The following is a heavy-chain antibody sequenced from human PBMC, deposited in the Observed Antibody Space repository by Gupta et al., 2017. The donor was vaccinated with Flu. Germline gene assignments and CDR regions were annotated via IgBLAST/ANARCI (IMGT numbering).Heavy chain of an antibody. D-gene: IGHD3-22*01. CDR2: ISGTGATT. CDR3: AKDQEAVEDDDSSGYHYTQYYYYGMDV. Sequence: RQGQGKGLEWGSGISGTGATTYDADSVKGRFTISRDNSKNTRFLQMNSLSPEDTAVYYCAKDQEAVEDDDSSGYHYTQYYYYGMDVWGKGTTVPGSS. J-gene: IGHJ6*04. V-gene: IGHV3-23*01.